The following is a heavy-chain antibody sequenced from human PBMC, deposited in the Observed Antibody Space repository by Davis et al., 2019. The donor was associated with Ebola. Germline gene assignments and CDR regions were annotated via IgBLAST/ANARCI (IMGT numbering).Heavy chain of an antibody. V-gene: IGHV1-3*01. J-gene: IGHJ6*02. CDR2: INAGNGNT. CDR1: GYTFTSYA. CDR3: ARVGDYGDYSGNYYYYGMDV. D-gene: IGHD4-17*01. Sequence: ASVKVSCKASGYTFTSYAMHWVRQAPGQRLEWMGWINAGNGNTKYSQKFQGRVTITRDTSASTAYMELSSLRSEDTAVYYCARVGDYGDYSGNYYYYGMDVWGQGTTVTVSS.